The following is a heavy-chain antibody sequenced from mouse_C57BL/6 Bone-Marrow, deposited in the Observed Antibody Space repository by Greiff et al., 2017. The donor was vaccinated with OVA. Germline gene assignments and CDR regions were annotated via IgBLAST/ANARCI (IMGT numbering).Heavy chain of an antibody. D-gene: IGHD2-1*01. Sequence: EVQVVESGAELVRPGASVKLSCTASGFNIKDDYMHWVKQRPEQGLEWIGWIDPENGDTEYASKFQGKATITADTSSNTAYLQLSSLTSEDTAVYYCTSYGNFDYWGQGTPLTVSS. J-gene: IGHJ2*01. CDR1: GFNIKDDY. V-gene: IGHV14-4*01. CDR2: IDPENGDT. CDR3: TSYGNFDY.